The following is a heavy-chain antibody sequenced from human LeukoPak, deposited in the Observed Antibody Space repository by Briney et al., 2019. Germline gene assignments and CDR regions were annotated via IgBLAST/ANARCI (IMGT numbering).Heavy chain of an antibody. J-gene: IGHJ4*02. V-gene: IGHV3-23*01. CDR1: GFTFSSYD. D-gene: IGHD1-26*01. Sequence: PGGSLRLSCAASGFTFSSYDMSWVRQAPGKGLEWVSAISSSGGSTYYADSVKGRFTISRDNSKNTLYLQMHSLRAEDTAVYYCANDASSGTYYDHWGQGTLATVSS. CDR2: ISSSGGST. CDR3: ANDASSGTYYDH.